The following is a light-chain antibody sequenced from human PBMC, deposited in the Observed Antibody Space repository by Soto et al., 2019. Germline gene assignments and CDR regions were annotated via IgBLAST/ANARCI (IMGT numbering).Light chain of an antibody. CDR1: QSVSRY. V-gene: IGKV3-11*01. CDR2: DAS. Sequence: ESVLTQSAATLSLSPGERATLSCRASQSVSRYLAWYQQKPGQAPRLLIYDASNRATGIPARFSGGGSGTDFTLTISSLEPEDFAVYYCQQRSNWPPITFGQGTRLEIK. CDR3: QQRSNWPPIT. J-gene: IGKJ5*01.